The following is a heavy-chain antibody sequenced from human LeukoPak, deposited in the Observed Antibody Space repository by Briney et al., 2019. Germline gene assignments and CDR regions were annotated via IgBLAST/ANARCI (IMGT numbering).Heavy chain of an antibody. CDR1: GGSFSGYY. D-gene: IGHD3-3*01. Sequence: SETLSLTCAVYGGSFSGYYWSWIRQPPGKGLEWIGEINHSGSTNYNPSLKSRVTISVDTSKNQFSLKLSSVTAADTAVYCCARRGQYYDFWSGYYRDGYYMDVWGKGTTVTVSS. V-gene: IGHV4-34*01. J-gene: IGHJ6*03. CDR3: ARRGQYYDFWSGYYRDGYYMDV. CDR2: INHSGST.